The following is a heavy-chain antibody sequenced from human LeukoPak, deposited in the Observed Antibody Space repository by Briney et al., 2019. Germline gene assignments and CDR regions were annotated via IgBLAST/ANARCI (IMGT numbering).Heavy chain of an antibody. CDR3: ARALGQWLAYFDY. J-gene: IGHJ4*02. V-gene: IGHV3-23*01. CDR2: ISGSGGST. D-gene: IGHD6-19*01. Sequence: GGSLRLSCAASGFTFSSYGMSWVRQAPGKGLEWVSAISGSGGSTYYADSVKGRFTISRDNSKNTLYLQMNSLRAEDTAVYYCARALGQWLAYFDYWGQGTLVTISS. CDR1: GFTFSSYG.